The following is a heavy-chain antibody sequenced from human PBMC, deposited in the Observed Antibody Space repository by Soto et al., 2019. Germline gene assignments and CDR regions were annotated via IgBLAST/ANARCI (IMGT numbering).Heavy chain of an antibody. V-gene: IGHV3-33*01. CDR2: IWYDGSNK. CDR3: ARDSYSSNWSLYYYYFYGMDV. J-gene: IGHJ6*02. D-gene: IGHD6-13*01. Sequence: PGGTLSLSCAASGFTFSSYGMHWVRQRPGKGLEWVAVIWYDGSNKYYADSVKGRFTISTDNSKKTLYLQMNSFIAEDTAVYYCARDSYSSNWSLYYYYFYGMDVWGQGTTLTVSS. CDR1: GFTFSSYG.